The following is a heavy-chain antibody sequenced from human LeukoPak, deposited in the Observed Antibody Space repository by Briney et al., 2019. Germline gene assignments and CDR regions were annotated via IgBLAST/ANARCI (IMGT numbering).Heavy chain of an antibody. D-gene: IGHD3-22*01. CDR1: GGSFSGYY. Sequence: SETLSLTCAVYGGSFSGYYWSWIRQPPGKGLEWIGEINHSGSTNYNPSLKSRVTISVDTSKNQFSLKLSSVTAADTAVHYCARAPLYDSSGYRDYYYYYGMDVWGQGTTVTVSS. CDR3: ARAPLYDSSGYRDYYYYYGMDV. V-gene: IGHV4-34*01. CDR2: INHSGST. J-gene: IGHJ6*02.